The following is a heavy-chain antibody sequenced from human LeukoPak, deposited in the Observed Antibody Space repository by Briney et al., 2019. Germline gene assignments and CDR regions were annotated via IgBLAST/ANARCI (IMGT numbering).Heavy chain of an antibody. V-gene: IGHV4-34*01. D-gene: IGHD6-6*01. CDR2: INHSGST. Sequence: SETLSLTCRVYGGSFSGHYWSWIRQFPGKGLEWIGEINHSGSTNCNPSLKSRVTLSVDTSKNQFSLKLSSVTAADTAVYYCARDPQLGPFDYWGQGTLVTVSS. CDR1: GGSFSGHY. J-gene: IGHJ4*02. CDR3: ARDPQLGPFDY.